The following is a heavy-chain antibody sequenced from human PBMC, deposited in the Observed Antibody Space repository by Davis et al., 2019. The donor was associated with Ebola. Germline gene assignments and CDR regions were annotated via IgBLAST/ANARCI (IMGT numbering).Heavy chain of an antibody. CDR1: GGSISSYY. J-gene: IGHJ5*02. CDR2: VSSSGST. CDR3: ARDSKYSSSWYRGWFDP. V-gene: IGHV4-59*01. Sequence: SETLSLTCTVSGGSISSYYWSWFRQPPGKGLEWIGYVSSSGSTNYNSSLESRVTISVDTSKNQFSLKLSSVTAADTAVYYCARDSKYSSSWYRGWFDPWGQGTLVTVSS. D-gene: IGHD6-13*01.